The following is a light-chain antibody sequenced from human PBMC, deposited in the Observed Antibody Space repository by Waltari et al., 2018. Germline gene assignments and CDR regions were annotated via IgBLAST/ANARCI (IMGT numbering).Light chain of an antibody. CDR1: RSDVGNYNL. V-gene: IGLV2-23*02. Sequence: QSALTQPASVSGSPGQSITISCTGTRSDVGNYNLVSWYQQHPGKAPKLMISEVNKRPSGVSNRFSGSKSGNTASLTISGLQSEDEASYYCSSYISSTSVIFGGWTKLTVL. CDR2: EVN. J-gene: IGLJ2*01. CDR3: SSYISSTSVI.